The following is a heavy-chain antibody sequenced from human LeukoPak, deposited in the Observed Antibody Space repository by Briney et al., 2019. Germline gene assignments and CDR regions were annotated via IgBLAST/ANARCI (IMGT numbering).Heavy chain of an antibody. CDR2: IAVETYGEKE. CDR1: GFTFGAYA. V-gene: IGHV3-49*04. J-gene: IGHJ4*02. Sequence: PGGSLRLSCTVDGFTFGAYAMTWVSQAPGRGREWVGFIAVETYGEKEEYAASVKGRFTISRDDSKSITYLQMNSLKTEDTAVYYCTRDQTPYYWGQGTLVTVSS. CDR3: TRDQTPYY.